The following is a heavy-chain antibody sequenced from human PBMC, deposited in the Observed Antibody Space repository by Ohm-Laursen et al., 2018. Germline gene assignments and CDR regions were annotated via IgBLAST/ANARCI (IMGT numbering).Heavy chain of an antibody. J-gene: IGHJ4*02. D-gene: IGHD5-24*01. CDR2: IYPGDSDT. V-gene: IGHV5-51*01. CDR3: ARGREGFPPGVKFDY. Sequence: GESLKISCKGSGYSFPTYWIGWVRQMPGKGLEWMGIIYPGDSDTRYSPSFQGQVTISADKSISTAYLQWSSLKASDAAMYYCARGREGFPPGVKFDYWGQGALVTVSS. CDR1: GYSFPTYW.